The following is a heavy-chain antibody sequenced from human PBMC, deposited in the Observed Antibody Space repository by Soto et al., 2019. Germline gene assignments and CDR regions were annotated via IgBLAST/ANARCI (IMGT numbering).Heavy chain of an antibody. J-gene: IGHJ6*02. V-gene: IGHV1-18*01. Sequence: VKVSCKASGYTFTSYGISWVRQAPGQGLEWMGWISAYNGNTNYAQKLQGRVTMTTDTSTSTAYMELRSLRSDDTAVYYCARDSYSSFDYGMDVWGQGTTVTVSS. D-gene: IGHD6-6*01. CDR2: ISAYNGNT. CDR3: ARDSYSSFDYGMDV. CDR1: GYTFTSYG.